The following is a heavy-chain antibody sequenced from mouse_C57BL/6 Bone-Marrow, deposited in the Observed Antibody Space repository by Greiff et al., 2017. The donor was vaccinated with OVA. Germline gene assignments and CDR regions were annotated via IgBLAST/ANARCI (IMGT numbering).Heavy chain of an antibody. CDR1: GYSFTGYY. Sequence: EVQLKQSGPELEKPGASVKISCKASGYSFTGYYMNWVKQSPEKSLEWIGEINPSTGGTTYNQKFKAKATLTVDKSSSTAYMQLKSLTSEDSAVYYCARFRDPFAYWGQGTLVTVSA. V-gene: IGHV1-42*01. CDR3: ARFRDPFAY. J-gene: IGHJ3*01. CDR2: INPSTGGT. D-gene: IGHD3-3*01.